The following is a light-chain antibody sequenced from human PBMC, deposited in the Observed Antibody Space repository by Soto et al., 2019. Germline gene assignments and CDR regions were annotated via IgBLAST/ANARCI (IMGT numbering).Light chain of an antibody. V-gene: IGLV2-8*01. CDR1: SSDVGGYNY. CDR2: EVS. J-gene: IGLJ1*01. Sequence: QSVLAQPPSASGSPGQSVTISCTGTSSDVGGYNYVSWYQQHPGKAPKLMIYEVSKRPSGVPDRFSGSKSGNTASLTVSGLQADDEADYYCSSYAGSNNRYVFGTGTKVTVL. CDR3: SSYAGSNNRYV.